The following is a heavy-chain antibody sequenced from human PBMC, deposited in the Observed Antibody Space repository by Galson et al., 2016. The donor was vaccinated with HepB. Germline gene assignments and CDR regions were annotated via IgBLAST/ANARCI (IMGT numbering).Heavy chain of an antibody. CDR3: ARDRVDIVAAPSSIRNYYGMDV. Sequence: SLRLSCAASGFTFRAYTMNWVRQAPGKGLQWVSSISSGSRHISNADSLKGRFSISRGGAKNSVFLQMNSLTVDDTAKYFCARDRVDIVAAPSSIRNYYGMDVWGQGTTVTVSS. J-gene: IGHJ6*02. D-gene: IGHD5-12*01. V-gene: IGHV3-21*04. CDR2: ISSGSRHI. CDR1: GFTFRAYT.